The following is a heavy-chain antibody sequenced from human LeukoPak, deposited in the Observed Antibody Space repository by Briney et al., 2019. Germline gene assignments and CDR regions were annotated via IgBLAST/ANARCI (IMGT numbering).Heavy chain of an antibody. CDR1: GASITNPTYH. D-gene: IGHD2-8*01. V-gene: IGHV4-39*07. CDR2: MYYTGIT. Sequence: SETLSLTCTVSGASITNPTYHWGWIRQPLGKGLEWIGSMYYTGITYHNPSLKSRVTISLDTSKNQFSLKLSSVTAADTAVYYCARLTNGNPGDYWGQGTLVTVSS. J-gene: IGHJ4*02. CDR3: ARLTNGNPGDY.